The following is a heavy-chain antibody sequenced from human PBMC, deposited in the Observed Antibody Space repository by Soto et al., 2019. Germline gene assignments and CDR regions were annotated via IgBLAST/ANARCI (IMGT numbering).Heavy chain of an antibody. CDR3: ARDRAYGGAAAGRPISQH. CDR2: ISDYNGNT. CDR1: GYTFTSYG. D-gene: IGHD6-13*01. J-gene: IGHJ1*01. Sequence: QVQLVQSGAEVKKPGASVKVSCKASGYTFTSYGISWVRQAPGQGLEWMGWISDYNGNTNYAQKLQGRVTMTTDTSTSTAYMELRSLRSDDTAVYYCARDRAYGGAAAGRPISQHWGQGTLVTVSS. V-gene: IGHV1-18*04.